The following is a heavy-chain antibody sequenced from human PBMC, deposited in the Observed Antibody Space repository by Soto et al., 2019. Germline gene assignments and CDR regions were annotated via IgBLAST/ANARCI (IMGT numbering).Heavy chain of an antibody. Sequence: ASLKVSCKSSGYTFTSYAMHWVRQAPGQRLEWMGWINAGNGNTKYSQKFQGRVTITRDTSASTAYMELSSLRSEDTAVYYCARARRWYNFDYWGQGTLVTISS. V-gene: IGHV1-3*01. CDR3: ARARRWYNFDY. D-gene: IGHD6-13*01. CDR1: GYTFTSYA. J-gene: IGHJ4*02. CDR2: INAGNGNT.